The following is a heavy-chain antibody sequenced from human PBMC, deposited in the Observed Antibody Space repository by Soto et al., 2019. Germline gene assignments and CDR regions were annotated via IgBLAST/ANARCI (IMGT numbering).Heavy chain of an antibody. CDR1: GFTFSSYA. CDR3: AKALWFGGPLEYMDV. V-gene: IGHV3-23*01. J-gene: IGHJ6*03. D-gene: IGHD3-10*01. CDR2: ISVSGGST. Sequence: GGSLRLSCAASGFTFSSYAMSWVRQAPGKGLEWVSAISVSGGSTYYADSVKGRFTISRDNSKNTLYLQMNSLRAEDTAVYYCAKALWFGGPLEYMDVRCKRTTVTVSS.